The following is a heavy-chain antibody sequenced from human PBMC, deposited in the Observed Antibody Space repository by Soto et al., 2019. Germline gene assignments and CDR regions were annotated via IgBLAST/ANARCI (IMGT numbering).Heavy chain of an antibody. CDR3: ARHEADQ. V-gene: IGHV4-38-2*01. CDR1: GDSISSGYH. Sequence: PSETLSLTCAVSGDSISSGYHWAWIRQPPGKGLEWIASIYHSGTTYYNPSLKSRVTISVDTSKNQFSLRLTSVTAADSAMYYCARHEADQWGQGTLVTVSS. J-gene: IGHJ5*02. CDR2: IYHSGTT.